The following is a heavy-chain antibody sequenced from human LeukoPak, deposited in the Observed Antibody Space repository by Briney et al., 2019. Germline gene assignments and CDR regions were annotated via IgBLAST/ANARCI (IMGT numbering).Heavy chain of an antibody. J-gene: IGHJ4*02. D-gene: IGHD3-22*01. CDR2: ISGSGGST. V-gene: IGHV3-23*01. Sequence: GGSLRLSFAASGFTFSSYAMSWVRQAPGKGLEWVSAISGSGGSTYYADSVKGRFTISRDNSKNTLYLQMNSLRAEDTAVYYCAKRPNYDSYFDYWGQGTLVTVSS. CDR1: GFTFSSYA. CDR3: AKRPNYDSYFDY.